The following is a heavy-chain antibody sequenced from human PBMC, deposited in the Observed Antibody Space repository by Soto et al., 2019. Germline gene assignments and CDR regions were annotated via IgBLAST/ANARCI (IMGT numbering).Heavy chain of an antibody. V-gene: IGHV1-8*01. J-gene: IGHJ6*02. Sequence: GASVKVSCKASGYTFTSYDINWVRQATGQGLEWMGWMNPNSGNTGYAQKFQGRVTMTRNTSISTAYMELSSLRSEDTAVYYCARGGYVLLWFGNYGMDVWGQGTTVTVSS. D-gene: IGHD3-10*01. CDR1: GYTFTSYD. CDR3: ARGGYVLLWFGNYGMDV. CDR2: MNPNSGNT.